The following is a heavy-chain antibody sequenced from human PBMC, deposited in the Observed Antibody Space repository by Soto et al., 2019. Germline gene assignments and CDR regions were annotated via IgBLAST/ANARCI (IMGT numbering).Heavy chain of an antibody. D-gene: IGHD3-10*01. J-gene: IGHJ6*03. CDR3: ARGKGITMVRGVTHYYYHMDV. Sequence: SVKVSCKASGGTFSSYTISWVRQAPGQGLEWMGRITPILGIANYAQKLQGRVTITADKSTSTAYMELSSLRSEDTAVYYCARGKGITMVRGVTHYYYHMDVWGKGTTAIVSS. V-gene: IGHV1-69*02. CDR1: GGTFSSYT. CDR2: ITPILGIA.